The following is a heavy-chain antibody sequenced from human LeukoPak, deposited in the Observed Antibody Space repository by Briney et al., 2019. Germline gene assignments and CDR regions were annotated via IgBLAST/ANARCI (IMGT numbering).Heavy chain of an antibody. J-gene: IGHJ4*02. CDR3: ASHYYASSGSLFDS. CDR2: VYHTGST. V-gene: IGHV4-38-2*01. D-gene: IGHD3-22*01. Sequence: SETLSLTCAVSGYSISSGYYWVWIQPPPGKGLEWIGSVYHTGSTYYHPSLKSRVTISLDTSKNQFSLRLTSVTAADTALYYCASHYYASSGSLFDSWGRGSLVTVSS. CDR1: GYSISSGYY.